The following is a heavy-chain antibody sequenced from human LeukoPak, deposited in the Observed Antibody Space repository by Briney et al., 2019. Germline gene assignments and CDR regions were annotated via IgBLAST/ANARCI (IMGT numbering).Heavy chain of an antibody. Sequence: PSETLSLTCTVSGYSISSGYYWGWIRQPPGKGLEWIGSIYDSGSTYYNPSLKSRVTISVDTSKNQFSLKLSSVTAADTAVYYCATLARGSCSGGSCYLHDYSGQGTLVTVSS. CDR3: ATLARGSCSGGSCYLHDY. CDR2: IYDSGST. CDR1: GYSISSGYY. D-gene: IGHD2-15*01. V-gene: IGHV4-38-2*02. J-gene: IGHJ4*02.